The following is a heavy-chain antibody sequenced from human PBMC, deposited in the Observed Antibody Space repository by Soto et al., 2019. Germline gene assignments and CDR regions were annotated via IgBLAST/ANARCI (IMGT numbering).Heavy chain of an antibody. J-gene: IGHJ3*02. D-gene: IGHD3-16*01. CDR1: GDSVSSNSAA. Sequence: SQTLSLTCAISGDSVSSNSAAWNWIRQSPSRGLEWLGRTYYRSKWYNDYAVSVKSRITINPDTSKNQFSLQLNSVTPEDTAVYYCATGGRAQWGGSHALDIWGQGTMVTVS. V-gene: IGHV6-1*01. CDR2: TYYRSKWYN. CDR3: ATGGRAQWGGSHALDI.